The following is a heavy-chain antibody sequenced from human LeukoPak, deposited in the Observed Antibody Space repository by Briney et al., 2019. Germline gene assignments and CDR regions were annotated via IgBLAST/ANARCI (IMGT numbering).Heavy chain of an antibody. J-gene: IGHJ3*02. Sequence: GGSLRLSCAASGFTFSSYAMHWVRQAPGKGLEYVSAISSNGGSTYYANSVKGRFTISRDNSKNTLYLQMGSLRAEDMAVYYSARGGQLWPDLDAFDIWGQGTMVTVSS. D-gene: IGHD5-18*01. CDR3: ARGGQLWPDLDAFDI. CDR1: GFTFSSYA. CDR2: ISSNGGST. V-gene: IGHV3-64*01.